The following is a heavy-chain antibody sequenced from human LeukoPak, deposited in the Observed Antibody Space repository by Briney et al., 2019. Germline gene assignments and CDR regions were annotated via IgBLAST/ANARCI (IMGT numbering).Heavy chain of an antibody. CDR1: GFTSNTYT. Sequence: GRSLRLSCAASGFTSNTYTMHWVRQAPGKGLEWVAVISYDGRHKYYTDSVKGRFTISRDNSKNTLYLQMNSLRAEDTAVYYCAKDGDILTGYYNVHIDYWGQGTLVTVSS. J-gene: IGHJ4*02. CDR3: AKDGDILTGYYNVHIDY. CDR2: ISYDGRHK. D-gene: IGHD3-9*01. V-gene: IGHV3-30*18.